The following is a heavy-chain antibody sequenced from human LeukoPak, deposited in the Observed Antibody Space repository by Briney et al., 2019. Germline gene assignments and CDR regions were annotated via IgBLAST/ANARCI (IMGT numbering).Heavy chain of an antibody. J-gene: IGHJ5*02. CDR3: ARHPPDYGDYASTLFDP. Sequence: GGSLRLSCAASGFTFSKSWMSWARQAPGKGLECVANIKPDGTEKYYVDSVKGRFTISRDNAKNSLYLQMNSLRAEDTAVYYCARHPPDYGDYASTLFDPWGQGTLVTVSS. V-gene: IGHV3-7*01. CDR1: GFTFSKSW. CDR2: IKPDGTEK. D-gene: IGHD4-17*01.